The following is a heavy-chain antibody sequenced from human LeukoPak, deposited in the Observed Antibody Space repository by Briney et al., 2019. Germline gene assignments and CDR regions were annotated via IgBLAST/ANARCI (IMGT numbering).Heavy chain of an antibody. J-gene: IGHJ6*03. CDR3: ARDRPRLRGYSYGYYYYMDV. Sequence: PSETLSLTCTVSGGSISSSSYYWGWIRQPPGKGLEWIGSIYYSGSTYYNPSLKSRVTISVDTSKNQFSLKLSSVTAADTAVYYCARDRPRLRGYSYGYYYYMDVWGKGTTGTVSS. V-gene: IGHV4-39*07. CDR2: IYYSGST. D-gene: IGHD5-18*01. CDR1: GGSISSSSYY.